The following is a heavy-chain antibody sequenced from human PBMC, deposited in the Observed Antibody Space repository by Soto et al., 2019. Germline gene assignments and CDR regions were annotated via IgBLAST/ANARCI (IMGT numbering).Heavy chain of an antibody. J-gene: IGHJ4*02. CDR3: ARDFKY. Sequence: EVHLVESGGGLVQPGGSLRLSCAASGFTFGNYGMSWVRQAPGKGLEWVANIKQDGSEKYYVDSVKGRFTISRDNAKNSLYLQMNSLRAEDTAVYYCARDFKYWGQGTLVTVSS. CDR2: IKQDGSEK. V-gene: IGHV3-7*03. CDR1: GFTFGNYG.